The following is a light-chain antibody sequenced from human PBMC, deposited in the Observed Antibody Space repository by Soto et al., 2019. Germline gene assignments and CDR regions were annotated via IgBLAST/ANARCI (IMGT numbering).Light chain of an antibody. J-gene: IGKJ1*01. Sequence: AIQMTQSPSSLSASVGDRVTITCRASQDIRNDLGWYQQKLGKAPKILINAASSLQSGVPSRFSGSGSGTDFTLTISSLQPEDFATYYCLQDYNYPRTFGQGTRVEVK. CDR1: QDIRND. CDR2: AAS. CDR3: LQDYNYPRT. V-gene: IGKV1-6*02.